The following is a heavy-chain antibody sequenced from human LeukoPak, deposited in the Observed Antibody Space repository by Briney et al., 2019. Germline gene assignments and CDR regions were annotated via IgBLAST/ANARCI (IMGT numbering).Heavy chain of an antibody. CDR1: GYTFTGYY. V-gene: IGHV1-2*06. CDR3: AREPYYDILTGYYEGGNY. J-gene: IGHJ4*02. D-gene: IGHD3-9*01. CDR2: INPNSGGT. Sequence: ASVKASCKASGYTFTGYYMHWVRQAPGQGLEWMGRINPNSGGTNYAQKFQGRVTMTRATSISTAYMGLSRLRSDDTAVYYCAREPYYDILTGYYEGGNYWGQGTLVTVSS.